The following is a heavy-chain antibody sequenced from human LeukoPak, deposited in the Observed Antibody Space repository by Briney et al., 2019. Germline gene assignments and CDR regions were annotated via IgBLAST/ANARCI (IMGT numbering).Heavy chain of an antibody. V-gene: IGHV1-18*01. D-gene: IGHD1-26*01. CDR3: ARDLEGAGWLRTYYYYYGMDV. Sequence: GASVKVSCKASGYTLTSYGISWVRQAPGQGLEWMGWISAYNGNTNYAQKLQGRVTMTTDTSTSTAYMELRSLRSDDTAVYYCARDLEGAGWLRTYYYYYGMDVWGQGTTVTVSS. J-gene: IGHJ6*02. CDR2: ISAYNGNT. CDR1: GYTLTSYG.